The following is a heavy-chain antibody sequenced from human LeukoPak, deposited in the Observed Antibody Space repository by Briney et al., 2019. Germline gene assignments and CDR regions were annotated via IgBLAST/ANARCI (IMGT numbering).Heavy chain of an antibody. D-gene: IGHD3-10*01. CDR1: GGSISSSNYY. Sequence: SETLSLTCTVSGGSISSSNYYWGWIRQPPGKGLEWIGSIYYSGSTYYNPSLKSRVTISVDTSQNQFSLKLSSVTAADTAVYYCARDYYGSGSYYHPDFMDVWGQGTTVTVSS. V-gene: IGHV4-39*07. CDR3: ARDYYGSGSYYHPDFMDV. CDR2: IYYSGST. J-gene: IGHJ6*02.